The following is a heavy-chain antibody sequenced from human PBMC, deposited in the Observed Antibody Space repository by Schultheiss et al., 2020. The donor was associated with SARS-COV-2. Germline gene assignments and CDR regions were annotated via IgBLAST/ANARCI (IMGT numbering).Heavy chain of an antibody. CDR1: GFTFSSYA. CDR2: ISSNGGST. J-gene: IGHJ4*02. D-gene: IGHD2/OR15-2a*01. CDR3: ARDEYPGLGNVDY. V-gene: IGHV3-64*02. Sequence: GGSLRLSCAASGFTFSSYAMHWVRQAPGKGLEYVSAISSNGGSTYYADSVKGRFTISRDNSKNTLYLQMGSLRAEDMAVYYCARDEYPGLGNVDYWGQGTLVTVSS.